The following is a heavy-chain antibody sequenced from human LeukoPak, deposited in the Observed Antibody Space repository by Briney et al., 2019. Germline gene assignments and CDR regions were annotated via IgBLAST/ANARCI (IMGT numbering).Heavy chain of an antibody. Sequence: ASVKVSCKASGYTFTGYYIHWVRQAPGQGLEWMGWINPNNGVINYAQKFQGRVTMTRDTSISTAYMELSRLRSDDTAVYCCARGGGIVGATQFDYWGQGTLVTVSS. CDR3: ARGGGIVGATQFDY. D-gene: IGHD1-26*01. V-gene: IGHV1-2*02. CDR2: INPNNGVI. J-gene: IGHJ4*02. CDR1: GYTFTGYY.